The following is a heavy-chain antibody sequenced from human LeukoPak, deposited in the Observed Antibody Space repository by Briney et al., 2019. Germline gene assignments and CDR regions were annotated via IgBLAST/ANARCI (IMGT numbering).Heavy chain of an antibody. Sequence: SETLSLTCAVYGGSFSGYYWSWIRQPPGKGLEWIGEINHSGSTSYNPSLKSRVTISVDTSKNQFSLKLSSVTAADTAVYYCARVLGYCSSTSCYAPEKTFDYWGQGTLVTVSS. V-gene: IGHV4-34*01. CDR2: INHSGST. CDR3: ARVLGYCSSTSCYAPEKTFDY. CDR1: GGSFSGYY. D-gene: IGHD2-2*01. J-gene: IGHJ4*02.